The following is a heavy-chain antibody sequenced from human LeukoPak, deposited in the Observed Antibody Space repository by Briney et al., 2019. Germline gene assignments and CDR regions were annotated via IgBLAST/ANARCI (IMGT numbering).Heavy chain of an antibody. CDR3: ARLIVGATDFDY. J-gene: IGHJ4*02. CDR1: GGSFSGYY. V-gene: IGHV4-34*01. D-gene: IGHD1-26*01. CDR2: INHSGST. Sequence: PSETLSLTCAVYGGSFSGYYWSWIRQPPGKGLEWIGEINHSGSTSYNPSLKSRVTISVDTSRNQFSLKLSSVTAADTAVYYCARLIVGATDFDYWGQGTLVTVSS.